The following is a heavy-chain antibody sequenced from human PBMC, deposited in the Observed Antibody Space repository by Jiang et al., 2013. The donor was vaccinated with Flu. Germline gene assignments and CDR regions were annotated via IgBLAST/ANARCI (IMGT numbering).Heavy chain of an antibody. CDR2: IWYDGSNK. CDR3: ARGTPKWLRLPRGFDY. CDR1: GFTFSSYG. D-gene: IGHD5-12*01. Sequence: QLVESGGGVVQPGRSLRLSCAASGFTFSSYGMHWVRQAPGKGLEWVAVIWYDGSNKYYADSVKGRFTISRDNSKNTLYLQMNSLRAEDTAVYYCARGTPKWLRLPRGFDYWGQGTLVTVSS. J-gene: IGHJ4*02. V-gene: IGHV3-33*01.